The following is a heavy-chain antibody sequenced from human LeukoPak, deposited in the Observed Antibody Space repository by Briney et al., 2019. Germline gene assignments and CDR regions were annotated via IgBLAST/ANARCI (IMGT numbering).Heavy chain of an antibody. CDR1: GYTFTCYY. CDR3: ARELERHSLADY. D-gene: IGHD1-1*01. Sequence: GASVKVSCKASGYTFTCYYMHWVRQAPGQGLEWMGWINPNSGGTNYAQKFQGRVTMTRDTSISTAYMELSRLRSDDTAVYYCARELERHSLADYWGQGTLVTVSS. CDR2: INPNSGGT. J-gene: IGHJ4*02. V-gene: IGHV1-2*02.